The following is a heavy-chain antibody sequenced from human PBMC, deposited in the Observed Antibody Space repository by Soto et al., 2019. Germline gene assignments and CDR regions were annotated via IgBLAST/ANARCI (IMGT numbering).Heavy chain of an antibody. CDR1: GYSISSGYY. V-gene: IGHV4-38-2*02. CDR3: AREEWLSGPIYYYYGMDV. CDR2: IYHSGST. J-gene: IGHJ6*02. D-gene: IGHD3-3*01. Sequence: SETLSLTCTVSGYSISSGYYWGWIRQPPGKGLEWIGSIYHSGSTYYNPSLKSRVTISVDTSKNQFSLKLSSVTAADTAVYYCAREEWLSGPIYYYYGMDVWGQGTTVTVSS.